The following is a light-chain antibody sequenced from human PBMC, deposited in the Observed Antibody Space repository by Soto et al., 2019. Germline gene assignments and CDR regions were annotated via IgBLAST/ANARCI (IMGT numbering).Light chain of an antibody. CDR2: EVS. CDR1: SSDVGGLDY. CDR3: SSYTTSSTYV. J-gene: IGLJ1*01. V-gene: IGLV2-14*01. Sequence: QSVLSQPASVSGSPGHLITISCTGTSSDVGGLDYVSWYQHHPGKAPKLIIHEVSSRPSGVSDRFSGSKSGNTASLTISTLQAEEEAKYYCSSYTTSSTYVFGTGTKLTVL.